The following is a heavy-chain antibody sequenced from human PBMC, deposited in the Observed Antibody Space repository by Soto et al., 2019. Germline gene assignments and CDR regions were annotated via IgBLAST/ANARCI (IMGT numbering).Heavy chain of an antibody. CDR2: ISWNSGSI. Sequence: EVQLVESGGGLVQPGRSLRLSCAASGFTFDDYAMHWVRRAPGKGLEWVSGISWNSGSIGYADSVKGRFTISRDNAKNSLYLQMNSLRAEDTALYYCAKDKGASSGIDYWGQGTLVTVSS. J-gene: IGHJ4*02. V-gene: IGHV3-9*01. CDR3: AKDKGASSGIDY. D-gene: IGHD6-6*01. CDR1: GFTFDDYA.